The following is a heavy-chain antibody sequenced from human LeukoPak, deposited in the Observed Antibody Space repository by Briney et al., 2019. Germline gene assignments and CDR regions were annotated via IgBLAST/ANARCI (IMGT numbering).Heavy chain of an antibody. V-gene: IGHV3-23*01. Sequence: HAGGSLRLSCAASGFTFSSSAMSWVRQAPGKGLEWVSSISGSVSGGSTYYADSVKGRFTISRDNSKNTLYLQMNSLIAEDMAVYYCAKSGYNRFDYWGQGTRVTVSS. CDR1: GFTFSSSA. CDR2: ISGSVSGGST. J-gene: IGHJ4*02. CDR3: AKSGYNRFDY. D-gene: IGHD5-24*01.